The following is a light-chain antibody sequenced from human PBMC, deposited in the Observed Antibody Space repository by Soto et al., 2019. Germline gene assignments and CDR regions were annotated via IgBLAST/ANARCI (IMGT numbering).Light chain of an antibody. Sequence: EIVLTQSPGTLSLSPGERATLSCRASQSVSSSYLAWYQQKPGQAPRLLIYGASSRTTGIPARFSGSGSGTDFTVTISRLEPEDFAVYYCHKYDSSPITFGGGTKVEIK. CDR1: QSVSSSY. CDR3: HKYDSSPIT. V-gene: IGKV3-20*01. CDR2: GAS. J-gene: IGKJ4*01.